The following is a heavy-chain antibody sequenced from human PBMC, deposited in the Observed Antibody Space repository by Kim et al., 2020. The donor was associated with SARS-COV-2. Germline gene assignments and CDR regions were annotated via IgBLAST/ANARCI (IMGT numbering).Heavy chain of an antibody. Sequence: PTYAQGFTGRLVFSLDTSVSTAYLQIRSLKAEDTAVYYCARSPSRYYGMDVWGQGTTVTVSS. V-gene: IGHV7-4-1*02. CDR3: ARSPSRYYGMDV. CDR2: P. J-gene: IGHJ6*02.